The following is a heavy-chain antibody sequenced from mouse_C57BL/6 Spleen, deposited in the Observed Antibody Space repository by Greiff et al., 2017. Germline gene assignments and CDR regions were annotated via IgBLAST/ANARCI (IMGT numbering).Heavy chain of an antibody. Sequence: VQLKESGAELVRPGASVKLSCTASGFNIKDDYMHWVKQRPEQGLEWIGWIDPENGDTEYASKFQGKSTITADTSSNTAYLQLSSLTSEDTAVYYCTLTGTDYFDYWGQGTTLTVSS. D-gene: IGHD4-1*01. J-gene: IGHJ2*01. CDR2: IDPENGDT. CDR3: TLTGTDYFDY. CDR1: GFNIKDDY. V-gene: IGHV14-4*01.